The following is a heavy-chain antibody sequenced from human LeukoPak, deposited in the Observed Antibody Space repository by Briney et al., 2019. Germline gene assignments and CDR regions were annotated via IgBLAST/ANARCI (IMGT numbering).Heavy chain of an antibody. J-gene: IGHJ4*02. D-gene: IGHD7-27*01. CDR3: ARVTRLGNGILDY. V-gene: IGHV4-4*07. Sequence: PSETLSLTCTVSGDSISSNYWSWIRQPAGKGLEWIGRIDTSGNTIYNPFLKSRVTMSVDTSKNQFSLNLNSVTAADTAMYYCARVTRLGNGILDYWGQGTLVTVSS. CDR1: GDSISSNY. CDR2: IDTSGNT.